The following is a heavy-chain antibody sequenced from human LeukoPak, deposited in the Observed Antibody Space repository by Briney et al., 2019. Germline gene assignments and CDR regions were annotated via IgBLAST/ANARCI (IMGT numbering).Heavy chain of an antibody. J-gene: IGHJ3*02. CDR3: ARDQGYYDSSGYSLDAFDI. CDR1: GGTFSSYA. V-gene: IGHV1-69*06. Sequence: SVKVSCKASGGTFSSYAISWVRQAPGQGLGWMGGIIPIFGTANYAQKFQGRVTITADKSTSTAYMELSSLRSEDTAVYYCARDQGYYDSSGYSLDAFDIWGQGTMVTVSS. CDR2: IIPIFGTA. D-gene: IGHD3-22*01.